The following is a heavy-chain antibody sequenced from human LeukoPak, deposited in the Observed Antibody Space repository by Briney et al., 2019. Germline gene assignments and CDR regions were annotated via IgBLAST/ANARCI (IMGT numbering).Heavy chain of an antibody. Sequence: GGSLRLSCAASGFRFNTYWMSWVRQAPGKGLEWVANIKQDGNEKYYADSVKGRFTISRDNAKNSLYLQMNSLRAEDTAVYYCARGVRQWLLTYYFDYWGQGTLVTVSS. CDR2: IKQDGNEK. CDR1: GFRFNTYW. CDR3: ARGVRQWLLTYYFDY. V-gene: IGHV3-7*01. J-gene: IGHJ4*02. D-gene: IGHD6-19*01.